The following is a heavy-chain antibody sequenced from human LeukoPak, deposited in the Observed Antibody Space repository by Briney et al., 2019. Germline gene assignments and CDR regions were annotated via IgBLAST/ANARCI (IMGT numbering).Heavy chain of an antibody. CDR3: AKVWIFGVVISYFDY. V-gene: IGHV3-21*04. Sequence: GGSLRLSCAASGFTFSSYSMNWVRQAPGKGLEWVSSISSSSSYIYYADSVKGRFTISRDNSKNTLYLQMNSLRAEDTAVYYCAKVWIFGVVISYFDYWGQGTLVTVSS. D-gene: IGHD3-3*01. CDR1: GFTFSSYS. J-gene: IGHJ4*02. CDR2: ISSSSSYI.